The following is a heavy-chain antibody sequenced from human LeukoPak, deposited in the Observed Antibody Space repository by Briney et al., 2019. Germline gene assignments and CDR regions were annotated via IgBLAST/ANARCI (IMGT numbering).Heavy chain of an antibody. CDR3: ARDRHCVNGVCHSPPGMDV. CDR1: GFILNDYG. D-gene: IGHD2-8*01. Sequence: GGSLRLSCAASGFILNDYGMHWVRQAPGKGLEWVADIWFDKNQHFADSVKGRFAISGDNSKNTVYLQINSLRAEDTAVYYCARDRHCVNGVCHSPPGMDVWGQGTTVTVSS. V-gene: IGHV3-33*01. CDR2: IWFDKNQ. J-gene: IGHJ6*02.